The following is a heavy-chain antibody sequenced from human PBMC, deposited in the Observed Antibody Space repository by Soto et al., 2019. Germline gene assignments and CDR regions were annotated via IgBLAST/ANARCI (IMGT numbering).Heavy chain of an antibody. J-gene: IGHJ6*03. D-gene: IGHD3-16*02. Sequence: GGSLRLSCAASGFTFSSYWMSWVRQAPGKGLEWVANIKQDGSEKYYVDSVKGRFTISRDNAKNSLYLQMNSLRAEDTAVYYCARKVGITFGGVIDSYYYYYYMDVWGKGTTVTVSS. CDR3: ARKVGITFGGVIDSYYYYYYMDV. V-gene: IGHV3-7*01. CDR2: IKQDGSEK. CDR1: GFTFSSYW.